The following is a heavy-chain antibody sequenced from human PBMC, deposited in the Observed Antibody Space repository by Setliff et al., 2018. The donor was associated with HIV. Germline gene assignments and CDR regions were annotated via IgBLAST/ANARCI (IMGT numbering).Heavy chain of an antibody. CDR3: ARSGRWNGLNFDY. CDR2: IIPLFGTT. D-gene: IGHD1-1*01. CDR1: GGTFSSYA. V-gene: IGHV1-69*05. Sequence: SVKVSCKASGGTFSSYAISWVRQAPGQGLEWMGGIIPLFGTTNYAQRFQGRVTLTTDELMKTAYMELSSLRSEDTAVYYCARSGRWNGLNFDYWGQGTLVTVSS. J-gene: IGHJ4*02.